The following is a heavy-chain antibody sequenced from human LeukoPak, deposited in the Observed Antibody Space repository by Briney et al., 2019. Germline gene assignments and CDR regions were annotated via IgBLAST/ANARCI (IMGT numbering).Heavy chain of an antibody. V-gene: IGHV1-2*02. Sequence: AASVKVSCKASGYTFTGYYMHWVRQAPGQGLEWMGWINPNSGGTNYAQKFQGRVTMTRDTSISTAYMELSRLRSDDTAVYYCARDKVDYYNFDYWGQGTLVTVSS. J-gene: IGHJ4*02. D-gene: IGHD3-10*01. CDR3: ARDKVDYYNFDY. CDR1: GYTFTGYY. CDR2: INPNSGGT.